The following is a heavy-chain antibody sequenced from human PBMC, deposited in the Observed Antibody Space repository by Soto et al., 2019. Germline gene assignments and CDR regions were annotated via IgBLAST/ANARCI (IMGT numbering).Heavy chain of an antibody. J-gene: IGHJ1*01. CDR1: GFSFSSYW. D-gene: IGHD2-2*01. Sequence: VQLVESGGGLVQPGVSLRLSCAASGFSFSSYWMHWVRHAPGKGLVWVSRINSDGSSATYADSVKGRFTISRDNAKNTLYLQMNSLTPEDTAVYYCAKGVPAATRYFQHWGQGTLVTVSS. CDR3: AKGVPAATRYFQH. V-gene: IGHV3-74*01. CDR2: INSDGSSA.